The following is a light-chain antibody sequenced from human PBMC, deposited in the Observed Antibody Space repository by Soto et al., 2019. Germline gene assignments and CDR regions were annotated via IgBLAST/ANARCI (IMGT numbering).Light chain of an antibody. CDR2: GNS. CDR1: SSNIGAGYD. V-gene: IGLV1-40*01. J-gene: IGLJ2*01. CDR3: QSYDSSLSGVV. Sequence: QLVLTQPPSVSGAPGQRVTISCTGSSSNIGAGYDVHWYQQLPGTVPKLLIYGNSNRPSGVPDRFSGSKSGTSASLAITGLQAEDEADYYCQSYDSSLSGVVFGGGTKLTV.